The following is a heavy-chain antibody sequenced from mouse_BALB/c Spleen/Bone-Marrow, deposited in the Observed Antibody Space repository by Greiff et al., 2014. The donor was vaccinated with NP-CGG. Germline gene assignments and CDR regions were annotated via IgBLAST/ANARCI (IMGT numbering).Heavy chain of an antibody. Sequence: VQLQQSGPELLKPGATVTISCKASGYSFTSYYMHWVKQSHGKSLEWLGYIDPFNGGTRYNQKFKGKATLTVDKSSSTAYMHLSSLTSKDSAVYYGAGSTMISAWFAYWGQGTLVTVSA. J-gene: IGHJ3*01. CDR2: IDPFNGGT. CDR3: AGSTMISAWFAY. CDR1: GYSFTSYY. V-gene: IGHV1S135*01. D-gene: IGHD2-4*01.